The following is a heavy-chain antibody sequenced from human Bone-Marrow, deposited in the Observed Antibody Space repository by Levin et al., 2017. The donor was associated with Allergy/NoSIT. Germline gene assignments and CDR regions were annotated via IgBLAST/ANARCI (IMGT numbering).Heavy chain of an antibody. J-gene: IGHJ4*02. CDR1: GYTFTSYV. CDR3: ARENYDASGQRLHFDS. CDR2: SSAYNGRT. Sequence: ASVKVSCKASGYTFTSYVISWVRQVPGQGLEWMGWSSAYNGRTKYVQNFEDRVNMTTDRSTSTAYMEPRSLGSGDTAVYYCARENYDASGQRLHFDSWGQGTLVTVSS. D-gene: IGHD2-15*01. V-gene: IGHV1-18*01.